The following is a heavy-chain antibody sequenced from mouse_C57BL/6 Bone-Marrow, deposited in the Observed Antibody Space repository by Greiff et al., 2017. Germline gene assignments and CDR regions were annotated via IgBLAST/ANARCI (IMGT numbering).Heavy chain of an antibody. Sequence: VQLQQSGAELVRPGASVKLSCTASGFNIKDDYMHWVKQRPEQGLEWIGWIDPENGDTEYASQFQGQAPITADTSSNTAYLQLSSLTSEDTAVYYCTLYDGYYVYLCFDVWGTGTTVTVSS. V-gene: IGHV14-4*01. CDR2: IDPENGDT. CDR3: TLYDGYYVYLCFDV. J-gene: IGHJ1*03. CDR1: GFNIKDDY. D-gene: IGHD2-3*01.